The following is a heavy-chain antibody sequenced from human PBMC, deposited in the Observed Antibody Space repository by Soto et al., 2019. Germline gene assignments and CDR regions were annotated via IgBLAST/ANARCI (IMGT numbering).Heavy chain of an antibody. CDR1: GFTFITYE. Sequence: PGGSLRLSCAASGFTFITYEMNWLRQAPGKGLEWVSYISSSGTTIYYADSVKGRLTISRDNARDSLYLQMNSLRAEDTAVYYCARASGSYSDYWGQGTLVTVSS. D-gene: IGHD1-26*01. J-gene: IGHJ4*02. CDR2: ISSSGTTI. CDR3: ARASGSYSDY. V-gene: IGHV3-48*03.